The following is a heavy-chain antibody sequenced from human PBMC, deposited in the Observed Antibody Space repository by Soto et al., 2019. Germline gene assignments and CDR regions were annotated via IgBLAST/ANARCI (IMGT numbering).Heavy chain of an antibody. J-gene: IGHJ5*02. D-gene: IGHD3-22*01. Sequence: SETLSLTCTVSGGSISNYYWSWIRQPAGKGLEWIGRIYTSGSTNYNPSLKSRVTMSVDTSKNQFSLKLSSVTAADTAVYYCARDVEYYYDSSGYYGWFDPWGQGTLVTVSS. V-gene: IGHV4-4*07. CDR3: ARDVEYYYDSSGYYGWFDP. CDR1: GGSISNYY. CDR2: IYTSGST.